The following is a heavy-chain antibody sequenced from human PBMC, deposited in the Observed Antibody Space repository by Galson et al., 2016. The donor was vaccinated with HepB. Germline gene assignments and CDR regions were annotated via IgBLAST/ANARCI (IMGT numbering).Heavy chain of an antibody. CDR1: GFTSTNYA. CDR3: AGSLYYDLYGMDV. CDR2: IRGDGGAT. J-gene: IGHJ6*02. V-gene: IGHV3-23*01. Sequence: SLRLSCAASGFTSTNYAMTWVRQAPGRGLEWVSTIRGDGGATLYADSVKGRFTISTDSSKNTLYLQMSGLRAEDTALYYCAGSLYYDLYGMDVWGQGTTVTVSS. D-gene: IGHD3-3*01.